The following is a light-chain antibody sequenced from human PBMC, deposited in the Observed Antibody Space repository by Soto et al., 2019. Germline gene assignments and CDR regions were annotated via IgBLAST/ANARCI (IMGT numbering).Light chain of an antibody. V-gene: IGKV3-20*01. CDR2: GAS. CDR3: QQSGSKTLT. J-gene: IGKJ4*01. Sequence: TLSSSPGEKATLPLRASQSGSSSYVAWYQQKPGQAPRLLIYGASSRATGIPDRFSGSGSGTDFTLTISSLEPEDFAVYYCQQSGSKTLTLGGGTKVDIK. CDR1: QSGSSSY.